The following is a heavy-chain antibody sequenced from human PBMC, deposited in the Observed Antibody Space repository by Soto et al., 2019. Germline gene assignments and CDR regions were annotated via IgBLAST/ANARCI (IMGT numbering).Heavy chain of an antibody. CDR1: GGTFSSYA. CDR3: ARVKGSGSYPQFWYYYYGMDV. D-gene: IGHD3-10*01. CDR2: IIPIFGTA. V-gene: IGHV1-69*13. J-gene: IGHJ6*02. Sequence: SVKVSCKASGGTFSSYAISWVRQAPGQGLEWMGGIIPIFGTANYAQKFQGRVTITADESTSTAYMVLSSLRSEDTAVYYCARVKGSGSYPQFWYYYYGMDVCGQGTTVTVSS.